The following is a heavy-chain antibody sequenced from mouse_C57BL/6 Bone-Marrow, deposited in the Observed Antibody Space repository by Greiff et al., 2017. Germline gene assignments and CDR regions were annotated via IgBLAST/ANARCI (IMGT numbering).Heavy chain of an antibody. CDR1: GYTFTSYG. CDR2: IYPRSGNT. J-gene: IGHJ3*01. D-gene: IGHD2-4*01. CDR3: ARSYDYDAGFAY. Sequence: QVQLKQSGAELARPGASVKLSCKASGYTFTSYGISWVKQRTGQGLEWIGEIYPRSGNTYYNEKFKGKATQTADKSSSTAYMELRSLTSEDSAVYFCARSYDYDAGFAYWGQGTLVTVSA. V-gene: IGHV1-81*01.